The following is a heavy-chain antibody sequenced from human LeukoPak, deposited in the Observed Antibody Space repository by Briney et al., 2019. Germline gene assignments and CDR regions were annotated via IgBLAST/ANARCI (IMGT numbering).Heavy chain of an antibody. J-gene: IGHJ3*01. V-gene: IGHV3-23*01. CDR1: GFTFSSYW. D-gene: IGHD3-22*01. CDR2: ISGSGGST. CDR3: AKGLRRITMIVD. Sequence: GGSLRLSCAASGFTFSSYWMSWVRQAPGKGLEWVSAISGSGGSTYNADSVKGRFTISRDNSKNTLYLQMNSLRAEDTAVYYCAKGLRRITMIVDWGQGTMVTVSS.